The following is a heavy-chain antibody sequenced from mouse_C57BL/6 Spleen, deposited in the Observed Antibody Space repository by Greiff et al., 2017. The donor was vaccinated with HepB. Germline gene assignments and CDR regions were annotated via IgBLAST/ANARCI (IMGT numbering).Heavy chain of an antibody. CDR3: ATPNWYFDV. CDR2: IDPSDSET. V-gene: IGHV1-52*01. CDR1: GYTFTSYW. Sequence: VKLMESGAELVRPGSSVKLSCKASGYTFTSYWMHWVKQRPIQGLDWIGNIDPSDSETHYNQKFKDKATLTVDKSSSTAYMQLSSLTPEDSAVYYWATPNWYFDVWGTGTTVNVAS. J-gene: IGHJ1*03.